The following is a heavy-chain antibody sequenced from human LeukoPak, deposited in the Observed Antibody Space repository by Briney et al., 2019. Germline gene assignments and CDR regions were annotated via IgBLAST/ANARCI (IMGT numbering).Heavy chain of an antibody. Sequence: PSETLSLTCTVSGGSISSYYWSWIRQPAGKGLEWIGRIYTSGSTNYNPSLTSRVTISVDTSKNQFSLKLSSVTAADTAVYYCARVGLRPGGGAFDIWGQGTMVTVSS. CDR1: GGSISSYY. D-gene: IGHD1-26*01. CDR3: ARVGLRPGGGAFDI. V-gene: IGHV4-4*07. J-gene: IGHJ3*02. CDR2: IYTSGST.